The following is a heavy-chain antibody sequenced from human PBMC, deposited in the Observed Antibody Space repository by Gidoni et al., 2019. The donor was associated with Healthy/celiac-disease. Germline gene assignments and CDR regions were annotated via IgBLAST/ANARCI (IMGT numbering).Heavy chain of an antibody. J-gene: IGHJ3*02. CDR3: AKDHPGATKTNDAFDI. D-gene: IGHD1-26*01. CDR1: GFTFSSYG. V-gene: IGHV3-23*01. Sequence: EVQLLDSGGGLVLPRGSPRLPSSASGFTFSSYGMSWVRQAPGKGLEWVSAISGSGGSTYYADSVKGRFTISRDNTKNTLYLQMNRLRAEDTAVYYCAKDHPGATKTNDAFDIWGQGTMVTVSS. CDR2: ISGSGGST.